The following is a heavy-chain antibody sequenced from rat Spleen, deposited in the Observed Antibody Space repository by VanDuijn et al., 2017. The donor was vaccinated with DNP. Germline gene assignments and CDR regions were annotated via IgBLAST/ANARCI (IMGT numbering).Heavy chain of an antibody. CDR1: GFTFSNYD. Sequence: EVQLVESGGGLVQPGRSLKLSCAASGFTFSNYDMAWVRQAPTKGLERVASISTRGDNTYYRDSVKGRFTVSRDNAKSTLYLQMDSLRSEDTATYYCALMGLPGYKGAMDAWGQGTSVTVSS. CDR2: ISTRGDNT. V-gene: IGHV5-25*01. J-gene: IGHJ4*01. CDR3: ALMGLPGYKGAMDA. D-gene: IGHD1-4*01.